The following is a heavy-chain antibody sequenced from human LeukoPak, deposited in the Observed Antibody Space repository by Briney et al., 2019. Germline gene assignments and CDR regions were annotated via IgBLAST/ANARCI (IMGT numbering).Heavy chain of an antibody. Sequence: PGGSLRLCCAASGFSFSSYAMSWVRQAPGKGLEWVSAISGSGGSTYYADSVKGRFTISRDNSENTLYLQMNSLRAEDTAVYYCAKSSRGYYYYYMDVWGKGTTVTVSS. CDR2: ISGSGGST. CDR3: AKSSRGYYYYYMDV. V-gene: IGHV3-23*01. D-gene: IGHD3-10*01. CDR1: GFSFSSYA. J-gene: IGHJ6*03.